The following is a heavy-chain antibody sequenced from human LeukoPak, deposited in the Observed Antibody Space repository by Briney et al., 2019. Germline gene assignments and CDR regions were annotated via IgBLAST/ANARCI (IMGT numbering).Heavy chain of an antibody. V-gene: IGHV1-24*01. J-gene: IGHJ4*02. CDR3: ATGMAPLDYDDYLGS. CDR1: GYTVTDFS. CDR2: FDPEDGET. D-gene: IGHD3-3*01. Sequence: APEKVSCRVPGYTVTDFSIHWVRQAPGKGLEWMGGFDPEDGETNYAQKFQGRVTMTEDTSTHTAYMELNNLRSEDTAVYYCATGMAPLDYDDYLGSWGQGSLVTVSS.